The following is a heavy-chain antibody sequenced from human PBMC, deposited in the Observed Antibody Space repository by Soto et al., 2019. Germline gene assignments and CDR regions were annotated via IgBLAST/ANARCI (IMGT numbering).Heavy chain of an antibody. Sequence: PSETLSLTCTVSGGSISSGDYYWSWIRQHPGKGLEWIGFIYYSGSTYYNPSLKSRVTISVDTSKNQFSLKLSSVTAADTAVYYCAREGAAPYYYYGMDVWGQGTTVTVSS. CDR2: IYYSGST. J-gene: IGHJ6*02. D-gene: IGHD6-6*01. CDR1: GGSISSGDYY. V-gene: IGHV4-31*03. CDR3: AREGAAPYYYYGMDV.